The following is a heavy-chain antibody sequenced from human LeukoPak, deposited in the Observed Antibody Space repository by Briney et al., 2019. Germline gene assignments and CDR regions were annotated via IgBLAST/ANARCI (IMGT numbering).Heavy chain of an antibody. CDR3: ARGESITIFGVVISDFDSGSTGLSPY. Sequence: GGSLRLSCAASGFTFSSYSMNWVRQAPGKGLEWVSSISSSSSYIYYADSVKGRFTISRDNPKNSLYLQMNSLRAEDTAVYYCARGESITIFGVVISDFDSGSTGLSPYWGQGTLVTVSS. J-gene: IGHJ4*02. V-gene: IGHV3-21*01. D-gene: IGHD3-3*01. CDR1: GFTFSSYS. CDR2: ISSSSSYI.